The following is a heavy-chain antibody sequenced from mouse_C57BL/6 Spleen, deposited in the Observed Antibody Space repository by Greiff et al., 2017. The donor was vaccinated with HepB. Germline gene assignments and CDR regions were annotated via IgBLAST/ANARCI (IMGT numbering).Heavy chain of an antibody. CDR2: INPNNGGT. CDR3: ASSGGYEGY. J-gene: IGHJ2*01. V-gene: IGHV1-26*01. CDR1: GYTFTDYY. Sequence: EVQLQQSGPELVKPGASVKISCKASGYTFTDYYMNWVKQSHGKSLEWIGDINPNNGGTSYNQKFKGKATLTVDKSSSTAYMELRSLTSEDSAVYYCASSGGYEGYWGQGTTLTVSS. D-gene: IGHD2-2*01.